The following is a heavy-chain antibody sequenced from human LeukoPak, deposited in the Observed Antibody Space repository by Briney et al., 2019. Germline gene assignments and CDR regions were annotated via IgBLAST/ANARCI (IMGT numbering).Heavy chain of an antibody. CDR3: ARPYGSGSYYPIDY. CDR2: INPNSGGT. J-gene: IGHJ4*02. D-gene: IGHD3-10*01. CDR1: GYTFTSYY. V-gene: IGHV1-2*02. Sequence: ASVKVSCKASGYTFTSYYMHWVRQAPGQGLEWMGWINPNSGGTNYAQKFQGRVTMTRDTSISTAYMELSRLRSDDTAVYYCARPYGSGSYYPIDYWGQGTLVTVSS.